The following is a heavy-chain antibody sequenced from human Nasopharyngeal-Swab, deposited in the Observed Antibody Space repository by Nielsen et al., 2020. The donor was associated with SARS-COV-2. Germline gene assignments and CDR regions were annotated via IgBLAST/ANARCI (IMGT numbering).Heavy chain of an antibody. V-gene: IGHV4-39*01. Sequence: WIRQPPGKGLEWIGIIYYSGSTYYNPSLKSRVTITVDTSKNQFSLKLSSVPAADTAVYYCASHDYGDYGVVDYWGQGTLVTVSS. CDR3: ASHDYGDYGVVDY. J-gene: IGHJ4*02. CDR2: IYYSGST. D-gene: IGHD4-17*01.